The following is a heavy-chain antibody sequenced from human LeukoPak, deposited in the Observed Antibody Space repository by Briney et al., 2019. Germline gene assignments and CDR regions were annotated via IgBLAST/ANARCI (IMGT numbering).Heavy chain of an antibody. D-gene: IGHD5-24*01. Sequence: SETLSLTCTVSGGSISSYYWSWIRQPPGKGLEWIGYINYSGSTNYNPSLKSRVTISVDTSKNQFSLKLSSVTAADTAVYYCARDDGYKVDYWGQGTLVTVSS. CDR3: ARDDGYKVDY. CDR1: GGSISSYY. CDR2: INYSGST. J-gene: IGHJ4*02. V-gene: IGHV4-59*01.